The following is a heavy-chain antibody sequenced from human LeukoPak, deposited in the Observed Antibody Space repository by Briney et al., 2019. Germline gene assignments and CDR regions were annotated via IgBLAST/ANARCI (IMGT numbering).Heavy chain of an antibody. Sequence: GGSLRLSCAASGYTFSSYGMHWVRQAPGKGLEWVAFIRYDGSNKYYADSVKGRFTISRDNSKNTLYLQMNSLRAEDTAVYYCAKDRRQESTVVGAFDIWGQGTMVTVSS. CDR3: AKDRRQESTVVGAFDI. CDR2: IRYDGSNK. J-gene: IGHJ3*02. D-gene: IGHD4-23*01. V-gene: IGHV3-30*02. CDR1: GYTFSSYG.